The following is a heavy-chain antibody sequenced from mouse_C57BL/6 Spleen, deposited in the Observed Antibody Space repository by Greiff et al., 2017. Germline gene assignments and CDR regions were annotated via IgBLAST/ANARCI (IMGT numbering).Heavy chain of an antibody. CDR1: GFTFSSYA. J-gene: IGHJ2*01. Sequence: EVMLVESGGGLVKPGGSLKLSCAASGFTFSSYAMSWVRQTPEKRLEWVATISDGGSYTYYPDNVKGRFTISRDNAKNILYLQMSHLKSEDTAMYYCARGGDDGYYGGFFDYWGQGTTLTVSS. D-gene: IGHD2-3*01. V-gene: IGHV5-4*03. CDR3: ARGGDDGYYGGFFDY. CDR2: ISDGGSYT.